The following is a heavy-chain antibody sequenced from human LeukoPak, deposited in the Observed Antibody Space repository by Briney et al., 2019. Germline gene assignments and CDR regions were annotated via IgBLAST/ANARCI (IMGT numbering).Heavy chain of an antibody. CDR1: GFTVSSNY. V-gene: IGHV3-53*05. J-gene: IGHJ6*02. CDR3: AGGPSGYGFMDV. Sequence: GGSLRLSCAASGFTVSSNYMSWVRQAPGKGLEGVSVIYSGGSTYYADSVKGRFNISRDNSKNTLYLQMGSLRDEDMAVYYCAGGPSGYGFMDVWGQGTTVTVSS. D-gene: IGHD5-12*01. CDR2: IYSGGST.